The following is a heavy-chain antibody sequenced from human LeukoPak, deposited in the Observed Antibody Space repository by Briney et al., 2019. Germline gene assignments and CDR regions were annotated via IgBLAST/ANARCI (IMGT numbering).Heavy chain of an antibody. CDR2: IKQDGSDK. CDR3: AREDGYNFFDY. CDR1: GFTFSSYW. J-gene: IGHJ4*02. Sequence: GGSLRLPCAASGFTFSSYWMSWVRQAPGKGLEWVANIKQDGSDKYYVDSVKGRFTISRDNAKNSLYLQMNSLRAEDTAVYYCAREDGYNFFDYWGQGTLSPSPQ. V-gene: IGHV3-7*04. D-gene: IGHD5-24*01.